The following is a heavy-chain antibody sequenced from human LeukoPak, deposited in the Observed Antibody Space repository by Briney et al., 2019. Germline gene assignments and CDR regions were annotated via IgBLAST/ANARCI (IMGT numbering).Heavy chain of an antibody. Sequence: SETLSLTCTVSGGSISSYYWSWIRQPPGKGLEWIGYIYYSGRTNYNPSLKSRVTISVDTSKNQFSLKLSSVTAADTAVYYCARLLGSSSRDAFDIWGQGTMVTVSS. CDR3: ARLLGSSSRDAFDI. CDR1: GGSISSYY. J-gene: IGHJ3*02. D-gene: IGHD6-13*01. V-gene: IGHV4-59*08. CDR2: IYYSGRT.